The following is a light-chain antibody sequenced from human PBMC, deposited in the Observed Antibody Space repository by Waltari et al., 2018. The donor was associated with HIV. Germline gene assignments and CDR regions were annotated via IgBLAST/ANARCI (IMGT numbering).Light chain of an antibody. CDR2: AAS. V-gene: IGKV3-20*01. J-gene: IGKJ2*01. CDR1: QSVTSDY. CDR3: QQYGDSPRT. Sequence: EIVLTQSPGTLSLSPGERATLSCRASQSVTSDYLAWYQQKRGQAPRLLIYAASSRAAGIPDRFSGSGSVTDFTLTISRLEPEDFAMYFCQQYGDSPRTFGQGTELDFK.